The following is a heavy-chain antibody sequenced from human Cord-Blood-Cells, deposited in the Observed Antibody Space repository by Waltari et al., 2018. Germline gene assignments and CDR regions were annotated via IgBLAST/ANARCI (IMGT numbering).Heavy chain of an antibody. J-gene: IGHJ4*02. Sequence: QVQLQQWGAGLLKPSDTLALTCAAYGGSFSGYYLSWTRQPPGKGLEWIGEINQSGSTNYNPSLKSRVTISVDTSKNQVSLKLSSVTAADTAVYYCARGRILGSSGYRSSFYYFDYWGQGTLVTVSS. CDR3: ARGRILGSSGYRSSFYYFDY. CDR1: GGSFSGYY. D-gene: IGHD3-22*01. CDR2: INQSGST. V-gene: IGHV4-34*01.